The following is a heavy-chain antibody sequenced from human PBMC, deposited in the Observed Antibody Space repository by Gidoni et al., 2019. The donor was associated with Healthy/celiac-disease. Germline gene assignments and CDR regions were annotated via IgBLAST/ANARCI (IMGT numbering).Heavy chain of an antibody. D-gene: IGHD2-15*01. CDR1: GFTFSRYG. J-gene: IGHJ3*02. CDR2: IWYDGSNK. CDR3: ARGLSYSNDAFDI. Sequence: QVQLVESGGGVVQPGRSLRISCAASGFTFSRYGMHWVCQAPGKGLEWVEVIWYDGSNKYYADSVKGRFTISRENSKNTLYLQMNSLRAEDTAVYYCARGLSYSNDAFDIWGQGTMVTVSS. V-gene: IGHV3-33*08.